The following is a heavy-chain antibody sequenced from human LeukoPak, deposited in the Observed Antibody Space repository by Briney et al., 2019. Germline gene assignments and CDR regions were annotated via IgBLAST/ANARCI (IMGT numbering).Heavy chain of an antibody. V-gene: IGHV3-23*01. CDR1: GFSFVDYA. Sequence: GGSLRLSCAASGFSFVDYAMTWVRQAPGKGPEWVSVVSGYGGDTYYADAVRGRFTASRDNSKNTLYLQMDNLRVEGTAVYYCAKAQGYFDYWGQGAQVAVSS. CDR2: VSGYGGDT. J-gene: IGHJ4*02. CDR3: AKAQGYFDY.